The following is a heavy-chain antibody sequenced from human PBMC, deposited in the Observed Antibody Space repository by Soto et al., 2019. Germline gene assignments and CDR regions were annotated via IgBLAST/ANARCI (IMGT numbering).Heavy chain of an antibody. D-gene: IGHD3-22*01. V-gene: IGHV1-18*04. CDR2: ISVYSGKT. CDR1: GYTFSSYG. J-gene: IGHJ6*02. Sequence: ASVKVSCKASGYTFSSYGITWVRQAPGQGLEWMGWISVYSGKTSYAQKLQDRVTMSTDTSTSTAYMELMSLRSDDTACYYCVRSASDRDYYYYGMDVWGRGATVTVSS. CDR3: VRSASDRDYYYYGMDV.